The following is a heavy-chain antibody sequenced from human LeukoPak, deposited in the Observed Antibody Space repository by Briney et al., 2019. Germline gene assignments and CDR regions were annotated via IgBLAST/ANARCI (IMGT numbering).Heavy chain of an antibody. Sequence: TSETLSLTCTVSGGSISDYYWSWIRQPPGKGLEWIGYIYYSGSTNYNPSLKSRVTISVDTSKKQFSLKLRSVSAADTAVYYCARDRHSWGYSLDYWGRGTLVTVSS. CDR1: GGSISDYY. V-gene: IGHV4-59*01. CDR2: IYYSGST. D-gene: IGHD5-18*01. CDR3: ARDRHSWGYSLDY. J-gene: IGHJ4*02.